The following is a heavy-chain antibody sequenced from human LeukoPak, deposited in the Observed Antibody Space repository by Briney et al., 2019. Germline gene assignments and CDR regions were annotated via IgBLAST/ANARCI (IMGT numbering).Heavy chain of an antibody. CDR2: IDTSGDT. CDR1: GFTFSNND. V-gene: IGHV3-13*01. CDR3: ARGSTTVAFGI. J-gene: IGHJ3*02. Sequence: PGGSLRLSCAASGFTFSNNDMHWVRQGPGKGLEWVSAIDTSGDTYYPGSVKGRFTISRENAKNILYPQMNSLRVGDTAVYYCARGSTTVAFGIWGQGTMVSVSS. D-gene: IGHD1-26*01.